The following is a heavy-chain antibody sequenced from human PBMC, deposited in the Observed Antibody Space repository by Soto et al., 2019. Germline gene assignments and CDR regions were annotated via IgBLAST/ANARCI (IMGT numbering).Heavy chain of an antibody. J-gene: IGHJ6*02. CDR3: ARDIRGYGMDV. CDR2: ISDSGSPL. Sequence: GGSLRLSCAASGFDFSDYYMSWSRLAPGKGLEWTSYISDSGSPLYYADSVKGRFSISRDNARKSVYLQMNNLRADDTALYFCARDIRGYGMDVWGQGTTVTVSS. D-gene: IGHD3-10*01. CDR1: GFDFSDYY. V-gene: IGHV3-11*01.